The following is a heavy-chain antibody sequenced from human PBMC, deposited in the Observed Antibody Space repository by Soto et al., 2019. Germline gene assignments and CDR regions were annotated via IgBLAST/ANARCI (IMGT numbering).Heavy chain of an antibody. CDR2: IFSNDEK. J-gene: IGHJ4*02. Sequence: QVTLKESGPVLVKPTGTLTLTCTVSGSSLDNPRMGVSWIRQPPGKALEWLAHIFSNDEKSYSASLKSRLSISKDTSKSQVVFTMTNLDPVDTATYYCVRTSLMTAYKNSFDYWGQGTLVTVSS. CDR1: GSSLDNPRMG. D-gene: IGHD3-9*01. V-gene: IGHV2-26*02. CDR3: VRTSLMTAYKNSFDY.